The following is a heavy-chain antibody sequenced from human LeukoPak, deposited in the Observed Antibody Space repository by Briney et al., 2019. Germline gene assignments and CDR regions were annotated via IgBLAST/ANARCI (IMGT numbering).Heavy chain of an antibody. Sequence: SETLSLTCTVSGGSVSSGSYYWSWIRQPPGKGLEWIGYIYYSGSTDYNPSLKSRVTISVDTSKNQFSLKLSSMTAADTAVYYCARESLSGSCFDYWGQGTLVTVSS. D-gene: IGHD1-26*01. J-gene: IGHJ4*02. CDR3: ARESLSGSCFDY. V-gene: IGHV4-61*01. CDR2: IYYSGST. CDR1: GGSVSSGSYY.